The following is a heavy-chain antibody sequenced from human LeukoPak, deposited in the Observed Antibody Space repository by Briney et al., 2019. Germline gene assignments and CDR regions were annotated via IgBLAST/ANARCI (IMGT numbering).Heavy chain of an antibody. D-gene: IGHD3-10*01. V-gene: IGHV3-53*01. CDR3: VRTKTYGSYYFDY. CDR2: ITTGSST. J-gene: IGHJ4*02. CDR1: GFTVSSNY. Sequence: PGGSLRLSCAASGFTVSSNYMSWVRRAPGKGLEWVSSITTGSSTYYVDSVKGRFTISRDNSKNTLYLQMNSLRTEDTAVYYCVRTKTYGSYYFDYWGQGTLVTVSS.